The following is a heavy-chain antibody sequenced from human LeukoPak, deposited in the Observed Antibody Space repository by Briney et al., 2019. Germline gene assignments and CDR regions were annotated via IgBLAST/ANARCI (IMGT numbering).Heavy chain of an antibody. CDR2: ISGSGGST. V-gene: IGHV3-23*01. Sequence: GGSLRLSCAASGFTFSNYAMSWVRQAAGKGLEWVSAISGSGGSTYYADSVKGRFTISRDNSKNTLYLQMNSLRAEDTAVYYCAKGSTVTTKLNWFDPWGQGTLVTVSS. J-gene: IGHJ5*02. CDR3: AKGSTVTTKLNWFDP. D-gene: IGHD4-17*01. CDR1: GFTFSNYA.